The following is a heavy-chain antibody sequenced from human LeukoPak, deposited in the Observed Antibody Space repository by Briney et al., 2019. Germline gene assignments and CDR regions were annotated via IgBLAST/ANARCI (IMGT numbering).Heavy chain of an antibody. CDR1: GFTFSSYG. D-gene: IGHD6-13*01. Sequence: GGSLRLSCAASGFTFSSYGIHWVRQAPGKGLEWVSVIYSGGSTYYADSVKGRFTISRDNSKNTLYLQMNSLRAEDTAVYYCARDLAYSSSWYYYYGMDVWGQGTTVTVSS. CDR2: IYSGGST. CDR3: ARDLAYSSSWYYYYGMDV. J-gene: IGHJ6*02. V-gene: IGHV3-53*01.